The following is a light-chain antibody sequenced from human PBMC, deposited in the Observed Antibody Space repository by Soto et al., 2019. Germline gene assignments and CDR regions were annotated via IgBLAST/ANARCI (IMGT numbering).Light chain of an antibody. CDR3: QQSYSTPT. V-gene: IGKV1-39*01. CDR2: DAS. J-gene: IGKJ1*01. Sequence: DIQMTQSPSSLSASEGDRVTITCQSSHDVSRNLNWFQQKPGEAPQLLIYDASNLERGVPSRFSGSGSGTDFTLTISSLQPEDFATYYCQQSYSTPTFGQGTKVEIK. CDR1: HDVSRN.